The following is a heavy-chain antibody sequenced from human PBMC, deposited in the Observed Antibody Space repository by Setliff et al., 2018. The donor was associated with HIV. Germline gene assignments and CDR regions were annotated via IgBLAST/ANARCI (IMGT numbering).Heavy chain of an antibody. D-gene: IGHD3-16*02. V-gene: IGHV3-23*01. CDR3: ARSDYDYVWGTYRSLFDP. J-gene: IGHJ5*02. CDR2: ISGTGKTT. CDR1: GFAFNNYA. Sequence: GGSLRLSCEASGFAFNNYAMSWVRQAPGKGLEWVSGISGTGKTTYYADSVKGRFTISRDNSKNTLYLQMDSLRVGDTAVYYCARSDYDYVWGTYRSLFDPWGQGNLVTVSS.